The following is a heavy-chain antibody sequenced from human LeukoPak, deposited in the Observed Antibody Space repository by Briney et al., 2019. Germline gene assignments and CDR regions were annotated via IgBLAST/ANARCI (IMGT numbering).Heavy chain of an antibody. CDR2: INPDNGGT. Sequence: ASVKVSCKASGYTFTGYYMHWVRQAPGQGLEWMGWINPDNGGTNYAQKFQGRVTMTRDMSISTAYMELSRLRSDDTAVYYCAIGLFEEQQPYWGQGTLVTVSS. D-gene: IGHD6-13*01. J-gene: IGHJ4*02. CDR1: GYTFTGYY. V-gene: IGHV1-2*02. CDR3: AIGLFEEQQPY.